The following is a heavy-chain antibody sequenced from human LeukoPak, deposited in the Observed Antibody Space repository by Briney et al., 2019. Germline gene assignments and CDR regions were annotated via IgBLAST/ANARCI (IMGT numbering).Heavy chain of an antibody. CDR1: GFTVSSNY. CDR2: IYSGGST. Sequence: GGSLRLSCAASGFTVSSNYMSWVRQAPGKGLEWVSVIYSGGSTYYADSVKGRFTISRDNSKNTLYLQMNSLGAEDTAVYYCARGLRYSSGWYQFDYWGQGTLVTVSS. J-gene: IGHJ4*02. CDR3: ARGLRYSSGWYQFDY. D-gene: IGHD6-19*01. V-gene: IGHV3-53*01.